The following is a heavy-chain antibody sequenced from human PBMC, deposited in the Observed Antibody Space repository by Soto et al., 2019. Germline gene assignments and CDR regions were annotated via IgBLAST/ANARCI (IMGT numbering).Heavy chain of an antibody. CDR1: GFSFSRND. V-gene: IGHV3-23*01. CDR2: ISGTGLST. Sequence: GGSLRLSCAASGFSFSRNDIHWVRQAPGKGLEWVSSISGTGLSTYYTDSVKGRFIVSRDNPKNLLYLQMSNLRVEDTAVYYCARGGTGGPYFYGLDVWGQGTTVTVYS. J-gene: IGHJ6*02. D-gene: IGHD2-21*01. CDR3: ARGGTGGPYFYGLDV.